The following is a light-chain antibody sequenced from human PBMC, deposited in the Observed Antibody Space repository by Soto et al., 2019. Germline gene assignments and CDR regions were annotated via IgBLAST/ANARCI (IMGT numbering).Light chain of an antibody. J-gene: IGLJ2*01. V-gene: IGLV2-14*01. Sequence: QSALTQPASVSGSPGQSITISCTGTSSDIGGYKYVSWYQQHPGKAPKLIIYEVTNRPSRVSDRFSGSKSGNTASLTISGLQAEDEADYYCSSYTIYSTLLLFGGGTQLTVL. CDR3: SSYTIYSTLLL. CDR2: EVT. CDR1: SSDIGGYKY.